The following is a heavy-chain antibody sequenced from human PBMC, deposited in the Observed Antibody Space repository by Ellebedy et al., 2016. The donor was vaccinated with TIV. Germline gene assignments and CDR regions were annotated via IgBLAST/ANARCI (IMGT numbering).Heavy chain of an antibody. CDR3: SREGHSVSYYPLF. CDR2: ISSYNGNT. V-gene: IGHV1-18*04. D-gene: IGHD1-26*01. CDR1: GYSFTSYG. J-gene: IGHJ4*02. Sequence: AASVKVSCKTSGYSFTSYGISWVRQAPGQGLEWMAWISSYNGNTNYAQKFQGRVTMTTDTSTSTAYMEVRSLRSDDTAVYYCSREGHSVSYYPLFWGQGTLVTVSS.